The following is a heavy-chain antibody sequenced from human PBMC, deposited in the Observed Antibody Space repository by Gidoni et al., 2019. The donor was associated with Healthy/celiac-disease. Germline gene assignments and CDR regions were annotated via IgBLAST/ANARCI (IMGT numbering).Heavy chain of an antibody. V-gene: IGHV3-30*03. J-gene: IGHJ4*02. D-gene: IGHD7-27*01. CDR1: GFTFSSYG. Sequence: QVQLVESGGGVVQPGRSLRLSCAASGFTFSSYGMHWVRQAPGKGLEWVAVISYDGSNKYYADSVKGRFTISRDNSKNTLYLQMNSLRAEDTAVYYCALTGDYYFDYWGQGTLVTVSS. CDR2: ISYDGSNK. CDR3: ALTGDYYFDY.